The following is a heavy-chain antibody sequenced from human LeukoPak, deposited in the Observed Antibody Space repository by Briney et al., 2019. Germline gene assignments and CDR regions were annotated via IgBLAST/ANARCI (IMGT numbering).Heavy chain of an antibody. CDR2: IYYSGST. D-gene: IGHD6-19*01. V-gene: IGHV4-31*03. Sequence: SETLSLTCTVSVGSISSGGYYWSWIRQHPGKGLEWIGYIYYSGSTYYNPSLKSRVTISVDTSKNQFSLKLSTVTAADAAVYYCARKEAVVGGYNWFDPWGQGTLVTVSS. CDR1: VGSISSGGYY. J-gene: IGHJ5*02. CDR3: ARKEAVVGGYNWFDP.